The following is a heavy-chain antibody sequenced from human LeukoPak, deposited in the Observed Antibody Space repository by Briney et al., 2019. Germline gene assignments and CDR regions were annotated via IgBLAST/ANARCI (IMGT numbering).Heavy chain of an antibody. V-gene: IGHV1-58*01. CDR2: IVVGSGNT. D-gene: IGHD3-3*01. CDR3: AASLYYDFWSGGDY. J-gene: IGHJ4*02. Sequence: SAKVSCKASGFTFTNSAVQWVRQARGQRLEWIGWIVVGSGNTNYAQEFQERVTITRDMSTSTAYMELNSLRSEDTAVYYCAASLYYDFWSGGDYWGQGTLVTVSS. CDR1: GFTFTNSA.